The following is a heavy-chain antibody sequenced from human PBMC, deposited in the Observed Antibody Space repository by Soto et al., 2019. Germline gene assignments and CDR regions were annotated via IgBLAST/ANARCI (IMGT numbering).Heavy chain of an antibody. V-gene: IGHV3-21*01. D-gene: IGHD2-15*01. Sequence: EVQLVESGGGLVKPGGSLRLSCAASGFTFSSYSMNWVRQAPGKGLEWVSSISSSSSYIYYADSVKGRFTISRDNAKNSLYLQMNSLRAEDTAVYYCARDHGLSSYAFDIWAQGTMVTVSS. CDR1: GFTFSSYS. CDR3: ARDHGLSSYAFDI. CDR2: ISSSSSYI. J-gene: IGHJ3*02.